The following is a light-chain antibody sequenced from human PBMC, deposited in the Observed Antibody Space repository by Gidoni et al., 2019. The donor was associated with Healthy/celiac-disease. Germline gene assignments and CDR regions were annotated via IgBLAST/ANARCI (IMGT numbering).Light chain of an antibody. CDR1: SSDVGGYNY. Sequence: QSFLTQPASVSGSPGPSIPISCTGTSSDVGGYNYVSWYQQHPGKAPKLMIYDVSNRPSGVSNRFSGSKAGNTASLTISGLQAEDEADYYCSSYTSSSTLYVFGTGTKVTVL. CDR2: DVS. J-gene: IGLJ1*01. V-gene: IGLV2-14*01. CDR3: SSYTSSSTLYV.